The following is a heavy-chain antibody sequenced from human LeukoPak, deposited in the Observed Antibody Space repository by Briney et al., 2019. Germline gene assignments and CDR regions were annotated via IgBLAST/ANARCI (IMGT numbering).Heavy chain of an antibody. V-gene: IGHV3-21*01. D-gene: IGHD3-10*01. CDR3: ASVYGSGETSFDY. J-gene: IGHJ4*02. Sequence: PGGSLRLSCAAAGFTFSSYSMNLVRQAPGEVLELVSSISSSSSYIYYADSVQGRFTISRENAKNSLYLQMNSLRAEDTAVYYCASVYGSGETSFDYWGQGTLVTVSS. CDR1: GFTFSSYS. CDR2: ISSSSSYI.